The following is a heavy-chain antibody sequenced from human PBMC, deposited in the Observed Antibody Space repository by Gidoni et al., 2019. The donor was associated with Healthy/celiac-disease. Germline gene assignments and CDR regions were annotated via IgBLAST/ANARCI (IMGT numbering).Heavy chain of an antibody. V-gene: IGHV2-5*02. CDR3: AHSSYYFDY. CDR2: IYRDDDK. CDR1: GFSLSTSGVG. Sequence: QITLKEFGPTLVNLTQTLPLTCTFSGFSLSTSGVGVGWTRQPSRKALEWLALIYRDDDKRYSQYLKNRRTITQDTSKNQVVLTRTNMDPGGTATYCCAHSSYYFDYWGQGTLVTVSS. J-gene: IGHJ4*02.